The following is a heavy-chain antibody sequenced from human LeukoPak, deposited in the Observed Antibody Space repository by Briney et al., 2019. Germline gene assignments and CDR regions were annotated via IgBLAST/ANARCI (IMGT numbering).Heavy chain of an antibody. CDR3: ARIPKNYYDSSGFDP. V-gene: IGHV4-34*01. CDR2: INHSGST. Sequence: SETLSLTCTVSGGSISSYYWSWIRQPPGKGLEWIGEINHSGSTNYNPSLKSRVTISVDTSKNQFSLKLSSVTAADTAVYYCARIPKNYYDSSGFDPWGQGTLVTVSS. CDR1: GGSISSYY. J-gene: IGHJ5*02. D-gene: IGHD3-22*01.